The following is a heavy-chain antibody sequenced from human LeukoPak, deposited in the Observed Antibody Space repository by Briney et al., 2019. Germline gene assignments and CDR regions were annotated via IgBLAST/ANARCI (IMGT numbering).Heavy chain of an antibody. D-gene: IGHD3-10*01. CDR3: ARSQFGELLNGFDY. J-gene: IGHJ4*02. CDR1: GFTFNNYW. CDR2: INSDGRST. V-gene: IGHV3-74*01. Sequence: PGGSLRLSCAASGFTFNNYWMHWVRQAPGEGLVWISRINSDGRSTNYADSVKGRFNISRDDAKNTLSLQMNSLRVEDTAVYYCARSQFGELLNGFDYWGQGTLVTVSS.